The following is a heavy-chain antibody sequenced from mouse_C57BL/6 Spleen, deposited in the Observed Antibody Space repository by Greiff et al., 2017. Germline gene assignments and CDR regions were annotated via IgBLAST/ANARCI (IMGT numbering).Heavy chain of an antibody. J-gene: IGHJ4*01. CDR2: IDPEDGET. Sequence: EVQLQQSGAELVKPGASVKLSCTASGFNIKDYYMHWVKQRTEQGLEWIGRIDPEDGETKYAPKFKGKATITADTSSNTAYLQLSSLTSEDTAVYYCARSVYDYDGRGYYAMDYWGQGTSVTVSS. D-gene: IGHD2-4*01. CDR3: ARSVYDYDGRGYYAMDY. V-gene: IGHV14-2*01. CDR1: GFNIKDYY.